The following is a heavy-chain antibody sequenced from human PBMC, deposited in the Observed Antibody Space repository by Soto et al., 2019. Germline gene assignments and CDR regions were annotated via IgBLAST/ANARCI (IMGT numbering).Heavy chain of an antibody. D-gene: IGHD3-3*01. CDR2: IYYSGST. CDR3: ARWWSGSRQGFDP. CDR1: GGSLSSGDYY. V-gene: IGHV4-31*03. Sequence: QVQLQESGPGLVKPSQTLSLTCTVSGGSLSSGDYYWSWIRQHPGKGLEWIGYIYYSGSTYYNPSLKSRVTISVDTSKSQFSLQLSSVTAADTAVYYCARWWSGSRQGFDPWGQGTRVTVSS. J-gene: IGHJ5*02.